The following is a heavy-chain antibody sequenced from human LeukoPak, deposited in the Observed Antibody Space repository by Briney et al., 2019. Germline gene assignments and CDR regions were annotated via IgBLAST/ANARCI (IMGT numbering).Heavy chain of an antibody. V-gene: IGHV3-9*01. CDR2: ISWNSGSI. CDR3: AKDQNYDSSGYPRGFDY. J-gene: IGHJ4*02. CDR1: GFTFDDYA. Sequence: GGSLRLSCAASGFTFDDYAMHWVRQAPGKGLEWVSGISWNSGSIGYADSVKGRFTISRDNAKNSLYLQMNSLRAEDTALNYCAKDQNYDSSGYPRGFDYWGQGTLVTVSS. D-gene: IGHD3-22*01.